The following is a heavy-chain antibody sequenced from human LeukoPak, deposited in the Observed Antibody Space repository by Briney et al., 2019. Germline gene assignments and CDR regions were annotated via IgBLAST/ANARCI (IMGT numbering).Heavy chain of an antibody. CDR2: INSDGSWT. V-gene: IGHV3-74*01. Sequence: GGSLRLSCAASGNYLMHWVRQAPGKGLVWVSHINSDGSWTSYADSVKGRFTISNDNAKNTVYLQMNNLRVEDTAVYYCVSFYETYWGRGTLVTVSS. D-gene: IGHD2-2*01. CDR1: GNYL. J-gene: IGHJ4*02. CDR3: VSFYETY.